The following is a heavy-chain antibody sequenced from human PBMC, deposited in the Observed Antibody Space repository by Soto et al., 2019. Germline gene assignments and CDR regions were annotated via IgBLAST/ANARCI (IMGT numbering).Heavy chain of an antibody. CDR1: GFTFSSYW. Sequence: GSLRLSCAASGFTFSSYWMSWVRQAPGKGLEWVANIKQDGSEKYYVDSVKGRFTISRDNAKNSLYLQMNSLRAEDTAVYYCARASVATIFWYVYWCQGTLVTVSS. CDR3: ARASVATIFWYVY. V-gene: IGHV3-7*03. CDR2: IKQDGSEK. J-gene: IGHJ4*02. D-gene: IGHD3-9*01.